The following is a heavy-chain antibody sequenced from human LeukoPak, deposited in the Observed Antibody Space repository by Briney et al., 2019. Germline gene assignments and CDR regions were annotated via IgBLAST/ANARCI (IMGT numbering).Heavy chain of an antibody. V-gene: IGHV4-4*02. D-gene: IGHD3-22*01. CDR2: IYHSGST. CDR3: ARVNYYDSSPDY. Sequence: SGTLSLTCAVSGGSISSSNWWSWVRQPPGKGLEWIGEIYHSGSTNYNPSLKSRVTISVDTSKNQFSLKLSSVTAADTAVYYCARVNYYDSSPDYWGQGTLVTVSS. J-gene: IGHJ4*02. CDR1: GGSISSSNW.